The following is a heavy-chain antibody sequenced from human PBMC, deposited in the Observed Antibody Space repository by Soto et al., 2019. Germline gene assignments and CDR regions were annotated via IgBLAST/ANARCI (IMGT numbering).Heavy chain of an antibody. D-gene: IGHD3-22*01. V-gene: IGHV1-46*01. CDR3: ARVSIYYDSSGLFDY. Sequence: ASVKVSCKASGYTFTSYYMHWVRQAPGQGLEWVGIINPSGGSTSYAQKFQGRVTMTRDTSTSTVYMELSSLRSEDTAVYYCARVSIYYDSSGLFDYWGQGTLVTVSS. J-gene: IGHJ4*02. CDR1: GYTFTSYY. CDR2: INPSGGST.